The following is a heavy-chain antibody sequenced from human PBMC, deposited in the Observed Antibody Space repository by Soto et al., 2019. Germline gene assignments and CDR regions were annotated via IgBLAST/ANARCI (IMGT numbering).Heavy chain of an antibody. CDR3: AIHPIVGATTDYYYYYGMDV. Sequence: PGESLKISCKGSGYSFTSYWIGWVRQMPGKGLEWMRIIYPGDSDTRYSPSFQGQVTISADKSISTAYLQWSSLKASDTAMYYCAIHPIVGATTDYYYYYGMDVWGQGTTVTVSS. CDR1: GYSFTSYW. V-gene: IGHV5-51*01. CDR2: IYPGDSDT. D-gene: IGHD1-26*01. J-gene: IGHJ6*02.